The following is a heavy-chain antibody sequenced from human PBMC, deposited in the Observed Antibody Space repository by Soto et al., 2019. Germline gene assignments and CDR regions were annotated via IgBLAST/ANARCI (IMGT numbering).Heavy chain of an antibody. CDR1: GYTFTSYG. V-gene: IGHV1-18*04. D-gene: IGHD3-22*01. CDR3: ARVRDYYDSSGHYCYFDL. CDR2: LSAYNGNT. Sequence: ASVKVSCEASGYTFTSYGISWVRQAPGQELGWMGRLSAYNGNTNYAQNLQGRLTMTTDTSTSTAYTELRSLRSDDTAVYYCARVRDYYDSSGHYCYFDLWGRGTLVTVSS. J-gene: IGHJ2*01.